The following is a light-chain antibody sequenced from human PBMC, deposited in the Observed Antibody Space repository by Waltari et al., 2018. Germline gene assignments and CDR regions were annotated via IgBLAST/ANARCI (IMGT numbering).Light chain of an antibody. V-gene: IGLV2-8*01. CDR3: SSFAGSNRFGV. J-gene: IGLJ3*02. CDR2: EVS. CDR1: SSDVGAYKY. Sequence: QSALTQPPSASGSPGQSVTIPCTGRSSDVGAYKYVSWYQQHPGKAPKLMIYEVSKRPSGVPDRFSGSKSGNTASLTVSGLQADDEADYYCSSFAGSNRFGVFGGGTKLTVL.